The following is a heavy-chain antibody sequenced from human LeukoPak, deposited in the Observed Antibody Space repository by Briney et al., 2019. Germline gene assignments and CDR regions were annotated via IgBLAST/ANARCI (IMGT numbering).Heavy chain of an antibody. V-gene: IGHV1-8*01. CDR2: MNPDSGNT. J-gene: IGHJ4*02. CDR1: GYTFTSYG. CDR3: ATLPGYGDYEDY. Sequence: GASVKVSCKASGYTFTSYGINWVRQATGQGLEWMGWMNPDSGNTGYAQKFQGRVTMTRNTSISTAYMELSSLRSEDTAVYYCATLPGYGDYEDYWGQGTLVTVSS. D-gene: IGHD4-17*01.